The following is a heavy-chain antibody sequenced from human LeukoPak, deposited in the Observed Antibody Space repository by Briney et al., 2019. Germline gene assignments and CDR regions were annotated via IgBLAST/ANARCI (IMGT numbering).Heavy chain of an antibody. J-gene: IGHJ3*02. Sequence: GGSLRLSCAASGFTFSSYGMHWARQAPGKGLEWVAVISYDGSNKYYADSVKGRFTISRDNSKNTLYLQMNSLRAEDTAVYYCARDPHYDFWSGPPSGAFDIWGQGTMVTVSS. D-gene: IGHD3-3*01. V-gene: IGHV3-30*03. CDR2: ISYDGSNK. CDR3: ARDPHYDFWSGPPSGAFDI. CDR1: GFTFSSYG.